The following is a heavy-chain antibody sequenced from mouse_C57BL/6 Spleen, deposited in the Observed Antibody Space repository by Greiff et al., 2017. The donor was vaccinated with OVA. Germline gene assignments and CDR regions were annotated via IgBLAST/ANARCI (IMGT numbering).Heavy chain of an antibody. CDR2: IDPENGDT. CDR3: TKLQGFAY. J-gene: IGHJ3*01. D-gene: IGHD2-1*01. Sequence: EVKLMESGAELVRPGASVKLSCTASGFNIKDDYMHWVKQRPEQGLEWIGWIDPENGDTEYASKFQGKATITADTSSNTAYLQRSSLTSEDTAVYYCTKLQGFAYWGQGTLVTVSA. CDR1: GFNIKDDY. V-gene: IGHV14-4*01.